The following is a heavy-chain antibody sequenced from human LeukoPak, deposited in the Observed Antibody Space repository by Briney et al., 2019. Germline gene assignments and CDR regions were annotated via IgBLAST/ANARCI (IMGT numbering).Heavy chain of an antibody. CDR2: ISPSGDIK. CDR1: GFTFSRHG. Sequence: GGSLRLSCVASGFTFSRHGMNWVRQAPGKGLEWVSGISPSGDIKYYVDSVKGRFTISRDNSKNTLYLQMNSLRAEDTAVYYCAKDRLRYCSGGNCYSPVDYWGQGTLVTVSS. CDR3: AKDRLRYCSGGNCYSPVDY. J-gene: IGHJ4*02. D-gene: IGHD2-15*01. V-gene: IGHV3-23*01.